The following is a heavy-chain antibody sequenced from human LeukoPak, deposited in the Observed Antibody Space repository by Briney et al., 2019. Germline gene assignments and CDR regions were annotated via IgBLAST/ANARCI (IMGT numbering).Heavy chain of an antibody. CDR1: GGSFSGYY. D-gene: IGHD6-13*01. V-gene: IGHV4-34*01. CDR2: INHSGST. J-gene: IGHJ4*02. Sequence: SETLSLTCAVYGGSFSGYYWSWIRQPPGKGLEWIGEINHSGSTNYNPSLRSRVTVSVDTSKNQFSLRLSSVTAADTAVFYCARLESYSSYFDYWGQGILVTVSS. CDR3: ARLESYSSYFDY.